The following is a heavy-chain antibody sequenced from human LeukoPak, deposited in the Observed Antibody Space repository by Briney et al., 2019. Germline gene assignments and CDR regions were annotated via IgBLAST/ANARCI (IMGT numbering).Heavy chain of an antibody. Sequence: PGGSLRLSCAASGFSFRTCGMHWVRQAPGKGLEWVGVTWYDGSNEFYADSVKGRFTISRDNSKNTLYLQMNSLRAEDTAVYYCAKAGVGGTHSDYWGQGTLVTVSP. D-gene: IGHD1-26*01. J-gene: IGHJ4*02. CDR3: AKAGVGGTHSDY. V-gene: IGHV3-33*06. CDR1: GFSFRTCG. CDR2: TWYDGSNE.